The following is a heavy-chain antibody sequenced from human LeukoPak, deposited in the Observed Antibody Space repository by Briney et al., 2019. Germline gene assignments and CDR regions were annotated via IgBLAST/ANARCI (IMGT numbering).Heavy chain of an antibody. CDR2: ISSRSSDI. D-gene: IGHD6-13*01. CDR1: GFTFSNHS. V-gene: IGHV3-21*05. CDR3: ARGLSSSSWERLNSFDP. Sequence: GESLRLSCAASGFTFSNHSMKWVRQARGGVREWVSYISSRSSDIFYADSVKGRFTIATDNATNSLFTQMNSLRAEDTALYSCARGLSSSSWERLNSFDPWGQGTLVTASS. J-gene: IGHJ5*02.